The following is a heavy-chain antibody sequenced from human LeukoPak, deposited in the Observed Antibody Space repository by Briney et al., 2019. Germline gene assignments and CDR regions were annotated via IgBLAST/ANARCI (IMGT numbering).Heavy chain of an antibody. CDR2: IKQGGSEK. CDR3: ARADYDYVWGSYRQYYFDY. V-gene: IGHV3-7*01. J-gene: IGHJ4*02. CDR1: GFTFSSYW. Sequence: GGSLRLSCAASGFTFSSYWMSWVRQAPGKGLEWVANIKQGGSEKYYVDSVKGRFTISRDNAKNSLYLQMNSLRAEDTAVYYCARADYDYVWGSYRQYYFDYWGQGTLITVSS. D-gene: IGHD3-16*02.